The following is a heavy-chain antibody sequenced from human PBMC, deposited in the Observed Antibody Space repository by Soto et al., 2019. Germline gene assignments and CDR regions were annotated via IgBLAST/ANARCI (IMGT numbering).Heavy chain of an antibody. CDR1: GFTSFSYYS. V-gene: IGHV3-48*01. Sequence: PGESLKISCAASGFTSFSYYSMNWVRQAPGKGLEWVSFISGRGSPIYYADSVRGRFTISRDNAKNSLSLEMNSLRVEDTAVYYCARARGHSYGYVDYWGQGPLVTVSS. CDR3: ARARGHSYGYVDY. D-gene: IGHD5-18*01. J-gene: IGHJ4*02. CDR2: ISGRGSPI.